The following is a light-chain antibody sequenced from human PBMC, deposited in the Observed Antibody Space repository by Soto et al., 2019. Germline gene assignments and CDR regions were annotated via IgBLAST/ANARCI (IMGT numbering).Light chain of an antibody. CDR1: SSDVGGYNY. Sequence: QSVLTQPASVSGSPGQSITISCTGTSSDVGGYNYVSWYQQHPGKAPKLMIYEGTQRPSGVSNRFSGSKSGYTASLTISGLQAEDEADYYCCSYAGSSTWVFGGGTQLTVL. V-gene: IGLV2-23*01. CDR2: EGT. J-gene: IGLJ7*01. CDR3: CSYAGSSTWV.